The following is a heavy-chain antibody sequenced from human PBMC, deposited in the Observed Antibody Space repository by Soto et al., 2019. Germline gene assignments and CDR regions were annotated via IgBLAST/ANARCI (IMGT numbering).Heavy chain of an antibody. CDR3: ASLIYDSSNFYDNDY. CDR2: SRSKANNYAT. Sequence: EVQLVESGGGLVQPGGSLRLSCAASGFTFSGSSMHWVRQASGKGLAWVARSRSKANNYATTYAASVKGRFTISRDESKNTTDLQMHSLKTEDTAIYYCASLIYDSSNFYDNDYWGQGTLVTVSS. J-gene: IGHJ4*02. CDR1: GFTFSGSS. D-gene: IGHD3-22*01. V-gene: IGHV3-73*02.